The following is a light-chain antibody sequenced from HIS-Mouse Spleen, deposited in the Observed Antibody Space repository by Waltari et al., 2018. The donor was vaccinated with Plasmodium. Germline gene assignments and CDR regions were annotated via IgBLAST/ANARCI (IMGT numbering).Light chain of an antibody. J-gene: IGLJ2*01. V-gene: IGLV8-61*01. CDR2: STN. Sequence: QTVVTQEPSFSVSPGGTVTLTCGLSSGSFSTSYYPSWYQQTPGQAPRTLIYSTNPRSSGVPDRFSGSILGNKAALTITGAQADDESDYYCVLYMGSGTVVFGGGTKLTVL. CDR3: VLYMGSGTVV. CDR1: SGSFSTSYY.